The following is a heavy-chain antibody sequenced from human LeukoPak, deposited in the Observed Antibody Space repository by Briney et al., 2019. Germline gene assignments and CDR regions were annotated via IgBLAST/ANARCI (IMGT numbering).Heavy chain of an antibody. CDR1: GFTFDDYA. D-gene: IGHD3-10*01. Sequence: GGSLRLSCAASGFTFDDYATHWVRQAPGEGLRWVSGISWNSGSIGYADSVKGRFTIARDNAKNSLYLQMNSLRAGDMALYYCAKSPGVNSAPFDPWGQGTLVTVSS. CDR3: AKSPGVNSAPFDP. CDR2: ISWNSGSI. V-gene: IGHV3-9*03. J-gene: IGHJ5*02.